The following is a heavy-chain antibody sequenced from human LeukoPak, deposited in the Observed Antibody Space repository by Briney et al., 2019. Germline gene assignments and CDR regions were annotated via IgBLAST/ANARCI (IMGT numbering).Heavy chain of an antibody. J-gene: IGHJ4*02. CDR1: GGSISSYY. D-gene: IGHD3-10*01. CDR2: IYTSGST. V-gene: IGHV4-4*07. CDR3: ARVTGRFGELLPDY. Sequence: PSETLSLTCTVSGGSISSYYWSWIRQPAGEGLEWIGRIYTSGSTNYNPSLKSRVTMSVDTSKNQFSLKLSSVTAADTAVYYCARVTGRFGELLPDYWGQGTLVTVSS.